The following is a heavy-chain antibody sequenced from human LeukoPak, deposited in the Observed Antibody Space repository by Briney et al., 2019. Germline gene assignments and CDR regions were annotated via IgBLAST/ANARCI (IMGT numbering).Heavy chain of an antibody. D-gene: IGHD6-19*01. Sequence: SETLSLTCTVSGASIRSGSYYWSWIRQPAGKGLEWIGYIYYSGSTNYNPSLKSRVTISIDTSKNHFSLKLSSVTAADTAVYYCARLRSGGQVAGVYFDYWGQGTLVTVSS. J-gene: IGHJ4*02. CDR2: IYYSGST. CDR3: ARLRSGGQVAGVYFDY. CDR1: GASIRSGSYY. V-gene: IGHV4-61*10.